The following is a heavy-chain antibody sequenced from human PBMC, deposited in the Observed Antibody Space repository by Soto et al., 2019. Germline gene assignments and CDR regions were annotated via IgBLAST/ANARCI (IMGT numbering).Heavy chain of an antibody. J-gene: IGHJ6*03. V-gene: IGHV3-64*01. CDR3: ARRGYGSRWPNVYMDV. CDR2: ISNNGAHT. D-gene: IGHD6-13*01. CDR1: GFTFSNYE. Sequence: EAQLVESGGGLVQPGGSLRLSCAASGFTFSNYEMHWVRQAPGKGLEYVSGISNNGAHTDYAKSVTGRFTISRDNSENTLYLHRGSRRAEDMALYYCARRGYGSRWPNVYMDVWGKGTTVTVSS.